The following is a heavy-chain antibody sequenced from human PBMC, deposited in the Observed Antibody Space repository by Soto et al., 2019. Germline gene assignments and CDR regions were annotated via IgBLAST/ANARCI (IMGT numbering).Heavy chain of an antibody. CDR2: INPNSGGT. J-gene: IGHJ6*02. CDR3: ARAGGQWLENYYYYNGMDV. Sequence: ASVKVSCKASGYTFTGYYMHWVRQAPGQGLEWMGWINPNSGGTNYAQKFQGWVTMTRDTSISTAYMELSRLRSDDTAVYYCARAGGQWLENYYYYNGMDVWGQGTTVTVSS. CDR1: GYTFTGYY. D-gene: IGHD6-19*01. V-gene: IGHV1-2*04.